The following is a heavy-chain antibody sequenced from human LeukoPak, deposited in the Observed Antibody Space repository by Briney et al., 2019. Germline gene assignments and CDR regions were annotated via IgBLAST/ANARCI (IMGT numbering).Heavy chain of an antibody. D-gene: IGHD6-19*01. Sequence: GGSLRLSCAASGFTVSSTYMGWVRQAPGKGLEWVSVIYSGGAAYYPDSVKGRFTISRDLSKNTLYLQMSDLRAEDTAVYYCARVAVAYFDYWGQGTLVTVSS. CDR1: GFTVSSTY. CDR2: IYSGGAA. J-gene: IGHJ4*02. CDR3: ARVAVAYFDY. V-gene: IGHV3-66*01.